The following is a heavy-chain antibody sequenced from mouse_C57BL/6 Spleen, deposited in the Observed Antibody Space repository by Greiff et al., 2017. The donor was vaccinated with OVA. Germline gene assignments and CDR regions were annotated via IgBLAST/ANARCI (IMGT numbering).Heavy chain of an antibody. CDR3: ARGGGYGNSYYFDY. CDR2: ISYDGSN. V-gene: IGHV3-6*01. CDR1: GYSITSGYY. J-gene: IGHJ2*01. D-gene: IGHD2-1*01. Sequence: EVKVEESGPGLVKPSQSLSLTCSVTGYSITSGYYWNWIRQFPGNKLEWMGYISYDGSNNYNPSLKNRISITRDTSKNQFFLKLNSVTTEDTATYYCARGGGYGNSYYFDYWGQGTTLTVSS.